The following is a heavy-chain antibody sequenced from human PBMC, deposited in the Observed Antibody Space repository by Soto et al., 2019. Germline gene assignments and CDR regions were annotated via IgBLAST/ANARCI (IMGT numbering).Heavy chain of an antibody. CDR1: GGSISSYY. J-gene: IGHJ6*02. D-gene: IGHD3-10*01. CDR2: IYYSGST. Sequence: SETLSLTCTVSGGSISSYYWSGIRQPPGKGLEWIGYIYYSGSTNYNPSLKSRVTISVDTSKNQFSLKLSSVIAADTAVYYCARDFGLLWFGELSPRYGMDVWGQGTTVT. V-gene: IGHV4-59*01. CDR3: ARDFGLLWFGELSPRYGMDV.